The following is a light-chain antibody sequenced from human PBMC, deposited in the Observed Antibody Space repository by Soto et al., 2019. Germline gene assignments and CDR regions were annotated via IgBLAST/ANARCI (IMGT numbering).Light chain of an antibody. CDR1: SSDVGGYNY. V-gene: IGLV2-14*01. CDR3: SSYTTSSPLV. J-gene: IGLJ1*01. Sequence: QSALTQPASVSASRGQSVTISCAGTSSDVGGYNYVSWYQQRPGRAPKLMIYEVTYRPSGVSNRFSGSKSGNTASLTISGLQAEDEAYYYCSSYTTSSPLVFGTGTKLTVL. CDR2: EVT.